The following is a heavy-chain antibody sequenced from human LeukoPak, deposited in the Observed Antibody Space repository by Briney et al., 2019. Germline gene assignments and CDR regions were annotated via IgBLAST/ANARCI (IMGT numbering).Heavy chain of an antibody. CDR1: GYTFTIYA. D-gene: IGHD3-22*01. Sequence: GASVKVSCKASGYTFTIYAMHWVRQAPGQRLEWMGWINAGNGNTKYSQKFQGRVTITRDTSASTAYMELSSLRSEDTAVYYCATNYYDSSGYLGPRAWFDPWGQGTLVTVSS. CDR2: INAGNGNT. J-gene: IGHJ5*02. V-gene: IGHV1-3*01. CDR3: ATNYYDSSGYLGPRAWFDP.